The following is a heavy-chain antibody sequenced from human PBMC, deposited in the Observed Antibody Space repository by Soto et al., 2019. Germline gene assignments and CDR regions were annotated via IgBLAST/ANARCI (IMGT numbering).Heavy chain of an antibody. CDR1: GYSFTSYW. CDR2: IYPGDSDT. Sequence: ESLKISCKGSGYSFTSYWIGSVRQMPGKGLEWMGIIYPGDSDTRYSPSFQGQVTISADKSISTAYLQWSSLKASDTAMYYCAREGYCGGDCYLHDAFDIWGQGTMVTVSS. J-gene: IGHJ3*02. D-gene: IGHD2-21*02. V-gene: IGHV5-51*01. CDR3: AREGYCGGDCYLHDAFDI.